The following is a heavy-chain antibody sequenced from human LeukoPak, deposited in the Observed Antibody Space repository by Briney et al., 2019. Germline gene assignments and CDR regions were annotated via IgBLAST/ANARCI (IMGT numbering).Heavy chain of an antibody. D-gene: IGHD4/OR15-4a*01. J-gene: IGHJ5*02. CDR3: VRGPYGASISKWFDP. Sequence: SETLSLTCTVSRGSISGYSWSWIRQSPGGGLDWIGYIYYSGDTAYNPSLRSRVTLSVDTSKNQFSLQLRSVTTADTAVYYCVRGPYGASISKWFDPWGQGTQVIVSP. CDR1: RGSISGYS. V-gene: IGHV4-59*01. CDR2: IYYSGDT.